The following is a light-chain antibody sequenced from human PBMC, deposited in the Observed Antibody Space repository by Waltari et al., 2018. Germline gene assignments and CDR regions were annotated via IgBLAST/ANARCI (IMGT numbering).Light chain of an antibody. CDR1: QDISNY. J-gene: IGKJ4*01. CDR3: QKYRSAPLT. CDR2: GTS. Sequence: DIQMTQSPSSLSASVGDRVTITCRASQDISNYLPWYQQKPGKAPNLLIYGTSTLQSGVPSRFSGGGSGTDFTLTISSLQPEDVATYYCQKYRSAPLTFGGGTKVEIK. V-gene: IGKV1-27*01.